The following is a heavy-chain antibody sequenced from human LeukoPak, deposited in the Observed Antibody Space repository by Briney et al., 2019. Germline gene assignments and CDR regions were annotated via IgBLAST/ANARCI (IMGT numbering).Heavy chain of an antibody. V-gene: IGHV1-8*01. Sequence: ASVKVSCKVSGYTFISYDIHWVRQATGQGLEWLAWMNPHNGNTAFAQKFQGRVTVTRDTSISTAYMELSGLRSEDTAVYYCARRGSPYGHCGMDVWGQGTTVTVSS. J-gene: IGHJ6*02. D-gene: IGHD2-21*01. CDR3: ARRGSPYGHCGMDV. CDR2: MNPHNGNT. CDR1: GYTFISYD.